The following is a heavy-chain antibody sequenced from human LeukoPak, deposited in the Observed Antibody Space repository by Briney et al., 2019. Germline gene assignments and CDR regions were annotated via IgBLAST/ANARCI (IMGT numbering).Heavy chain of an antibody. V-gene: IGHV4-31*03. Sequence: PSETLSLTCTVSGGSISSGGYYWSWIRQHPGKGLEWIGYIYYSGSTYYNPSLKSRVTISVDTSKNQFSLKLSSVTAADTAVYYCARGEGTMVRGVIIIDAFDIWGQGTMVTVSS. D-gene: IGHD3-10*01. J-gene: IGHJ3*02. CDR2: IYYSGST. CDR3: ARGEGTMVRGVIIIDAFDI. CDR1: GGSISSGGYY.